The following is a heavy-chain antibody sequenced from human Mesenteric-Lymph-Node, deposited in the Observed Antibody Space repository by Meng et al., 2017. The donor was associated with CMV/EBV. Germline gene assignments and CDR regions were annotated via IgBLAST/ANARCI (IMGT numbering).Heavy chain of an antibody. CDR2: VSSDGNTK. V-gene: IGHV3-30*19. D-gene: IGHD3-16*01. CDR3: VRDLGGGTGSIDY. Sequence: GESLKISCAASGFTFSSYGMHWVRQAPGKGLKWVAVVSSDGNTKFYADSVKGRFTIYRDNSKNTLFLQMNSLGPEDTAVFYCVRDLGGGTGSIDYWGQGILVTVSS. J-gene: IGHJ4*02. CDR1: GFTFSSYG.